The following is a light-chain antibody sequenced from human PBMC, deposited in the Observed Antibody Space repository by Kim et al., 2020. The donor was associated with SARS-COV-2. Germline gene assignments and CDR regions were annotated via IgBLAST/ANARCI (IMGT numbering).Light chain of an antibody. CDR3: NSRYSGVNRVL. CDR1: SLRTYN. CDR2: GRD. V-gene: IGLV3-19*01. J-gene: IGLJ2*01. Sequence: SSELTQDPAVSVALGQTVMITCQGDSLRTYNANWYQQKPGQAPVLVLYGRDNRPSGIPDRFSGSSSGDTASLTITGAQAEDEADYYCNSRYSGVNRVLFGGGTQLTVL.